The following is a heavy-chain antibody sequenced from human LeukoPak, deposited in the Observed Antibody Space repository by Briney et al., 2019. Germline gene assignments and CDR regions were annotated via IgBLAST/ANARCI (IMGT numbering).Heavy chain of an antibody. CDR1: ASGDDFRSHS. D-gene: IGHD1-1*01. CDR2: IHSSCTYI. Sequence: QTGCSQRLSGRASASGDDFRSHSMNRVRLAPGSNLEWTSYIHSSCTYIFDADSVKVRFTVSRDNAKNSLYLQMNSLRVEDTAMYYCAREWNSRDTFDYWGQGTLVTVSS. V-gene: IGHV3-48*01. CDR3: AREWNSRDTFDY. J-gene: IGHJ4*02.